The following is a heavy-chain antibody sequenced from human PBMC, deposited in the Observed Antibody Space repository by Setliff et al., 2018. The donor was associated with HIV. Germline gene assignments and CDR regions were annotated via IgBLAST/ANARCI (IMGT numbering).Heavy chain of an antibody. Sequence: GSLRLSCSGSGFTFGDYAMTWVRQAPGKGLEWVGFVRSKAHAETTEYAASVKGRFTISRDDSKSIVYLRMNSLKTEDTAVYYCTAGVVAYPMPFFEYWGQGTLVTVSS. D-gene: IGHD2-2*01. CDR2: VRSKAHAETT. CDR3: TAGVVAYPMPFFEY. CDR1: GFTFGDYA. V-gene: IGHV3-49*04. J-gene: IGHJ4*02.